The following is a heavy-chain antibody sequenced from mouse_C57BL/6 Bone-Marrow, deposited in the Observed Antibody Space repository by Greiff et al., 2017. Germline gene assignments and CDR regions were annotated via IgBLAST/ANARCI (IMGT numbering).Heavy chain of an antibody. CDR3: ARWRPTGPDY. Sequence: QVQLQQPGAELVRPGSSVKLSCKASGYTFTSYWMDWVKQRPGQGLEWIGNIYPSDSETHYNQKFKDKATLTVDKSSSTAYMQLSSLTSEDSAVYYCARWRPTGPDYWGQGTTLTVSS. D-gene: IGHD4-1*02. J-gene: IGHJ2*01. V-gene: IGHV1-61*01. CDR2: IYPSDSET. CDR1: GYTFTSYW.